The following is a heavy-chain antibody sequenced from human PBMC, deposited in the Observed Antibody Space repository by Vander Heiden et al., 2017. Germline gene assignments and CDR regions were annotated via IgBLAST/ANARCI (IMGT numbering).Heavy chain of an antibody. CDR3: ARDVGES. CDR1: GCTFRNDW. Sequence: EVHVVESGGGLVRPGGSLRLSGAAAGCTFRNDWMTWVRQAPGKGLEWVANIKEDGSEKYYADSMKGRFTISRDNTKNTLYLQMNNLRVEDTAVYYCARDVGESWGQGTPVTVSS. V-gene: IGHV3-7*01. D-gene: IGHD3-16*01. J-gene: IGHJ4*02. CDR2: IKEDGSEK.